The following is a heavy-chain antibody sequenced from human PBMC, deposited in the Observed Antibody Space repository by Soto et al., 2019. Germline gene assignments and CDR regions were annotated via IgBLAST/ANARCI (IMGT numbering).Heavy chain of an antibody. CDR2: VSANGQGI. J-gene: IGHJ4*02. CDR1: GFTFSSSA. CDR3: AKDRHYPRDYFHY. V-gene: IGHV3-23*01. D-gene: IGHD3-10*01. Sequence: QTGGSLRLSCAASGFTFSSSAISWVRQAPGKGLEWVSAVSANGQGIYYADSVRGRFTISRDNSKNTVFLHMDSLSAEDTAVYYCAKDRHYPRDYFHYWGQGTLVIVSS.